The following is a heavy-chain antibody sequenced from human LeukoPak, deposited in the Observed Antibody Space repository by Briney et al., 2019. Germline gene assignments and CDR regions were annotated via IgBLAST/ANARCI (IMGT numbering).Heavy chain of an antibody. CDR1: GGTFSSYA. J-gene: IGHJ5*02. Sequence: ASVKVSCKASGGTFSSYAISWVRQAPGQGLEWMGGFTPIFGTANYAQKFQGRVTMTRNTSISTAYMELSSLRSEDTAVYYCARGRIVVVPAAILWFDPWGQGTLVTVSS. D-gene: IGHD2-2*02. V-gene: IGHV1-69*05. CDR2: FTPIFGTA. CDR3: ARGRIVVVPAAILWFDP.